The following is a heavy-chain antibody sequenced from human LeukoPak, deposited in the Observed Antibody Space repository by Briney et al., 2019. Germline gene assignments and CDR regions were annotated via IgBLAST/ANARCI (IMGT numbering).Heavy chain of an antibody. CDR2: IRYDGSNK. Sequence: GGSLRLSCAASGFTFSSYGMHWVRRAPGKGLEWVAFIRYDGSNKCYADSVKGRFTISRDNSKNTLYLQMSSLRVEDTAVYYCAKVKGWWPPTSADYWGQGTLVTVSS. D-gene: IGHD2-15*01. CDR1: GFTFSSYG. V-gene: IGHV3-30*02. CDR3: AKVKGWWPPTSADY. J-gene: IGHJ4*02.